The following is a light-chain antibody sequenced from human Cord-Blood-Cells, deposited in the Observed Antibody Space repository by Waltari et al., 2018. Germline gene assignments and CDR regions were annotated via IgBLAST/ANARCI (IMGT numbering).Light chain of an antibody. CDR1: SSDVGGYHS. V-gene: IGLV2-11*01. CDR2: DVS. J-gene: IGLJ2*01. CDR3: CSYAGSYTVV. Sequence: QSALTQPRSVSGSPGQSVPTPCPGTSSDVGGYHSVSWYQQHPGKAPKLMIYDVSKRPSGVPDRFSGSKSGNTASLTISGLQAEDEADYYCCSYAGSYTVVFGGGTKLTVL.